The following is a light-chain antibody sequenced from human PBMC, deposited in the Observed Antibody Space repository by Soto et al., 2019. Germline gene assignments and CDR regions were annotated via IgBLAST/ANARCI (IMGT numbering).Light chain of an antibody. CDR3: QQYGSSPWT. J-gene: IGKJ1*01. V-gene: IGKV3-20*01. Sequence: EIVLTQSPGTLSLSPGERATLSCRASQSVSSSYLAWYRQTPGQAPMLLIYGASSRATGIPDRFSGSGSGTDFTLTISRLEPEDFAVYYGQQYGSSPWTFGQGTKVEIK. CDR2: GAS. CDR1: QSVSSSY.